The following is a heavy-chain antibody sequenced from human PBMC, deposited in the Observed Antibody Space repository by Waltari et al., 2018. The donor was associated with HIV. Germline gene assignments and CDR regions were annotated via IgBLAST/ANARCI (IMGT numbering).Heavy chain of an antibody. V-gene: IGHV2-5*01. CDR3: ALNGGIGTKYFDS. J-gene: IGHJ4*02. D-gene: IGHD2-21*01. CDR2: VYWYDDK. CDR1: GFSLTSYGRG. Sequence: QITLKESGPTLVKPTQTLTLTCSFSGFSLTSYGRGGGWIRQSPGKSPEWLALVYWYDDKRYTPSLKNRLTITKDTSKNQVVLSMTNMDPVDTGTYYCALNGGIGTKYFDSWGQGTLVTVSS.